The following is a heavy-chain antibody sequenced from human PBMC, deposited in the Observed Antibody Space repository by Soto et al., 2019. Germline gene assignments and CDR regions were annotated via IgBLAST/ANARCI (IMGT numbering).Heavy chain of an antibody. V-gene: IGHV4-59*01. D-gene: IGHD3-3*02. Sequence: SETLSLTCTVSGGSISSYYWSWIRQPPGKGLEWVGYIYYSGSTNYNPSLKSRVTISVDTSRNQFSLKLSSVTAADPAVYYCAGGDVAFAAYYFDYWGQGTLVTVSS. CDR3: AGGDVAFAAYYFDY. CDR2: IYYSGST. CDR1: GGSISSYY. J-gene: IGHJ4*02.